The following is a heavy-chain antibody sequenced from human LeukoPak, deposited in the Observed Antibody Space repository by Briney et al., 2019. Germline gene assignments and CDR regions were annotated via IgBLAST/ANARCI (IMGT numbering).Heavy chain of an antibody. CDR2: ISRNSTYI. CDR3: ARDSGSFDI. V-gene: IGHV3-21*01. CDR1: GFIFSSYI. D-gene: IGHD1-26*01. J-gene: IGHJ3*02. Sequence: NPGGSLRLSCAASGFIFSSYIMNWVRQAPGKGLEWVASISRNSTYIHYADSVKGRFTISRDNAKNSLYLQMNSLRAEDTAVYYCARDSGSFDIWGQGTMVTVSS.